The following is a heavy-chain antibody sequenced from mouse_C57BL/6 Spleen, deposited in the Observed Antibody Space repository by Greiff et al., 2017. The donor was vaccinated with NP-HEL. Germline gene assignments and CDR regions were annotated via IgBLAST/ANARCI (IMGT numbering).Heavy chain of an antibody. CDR3: ARGEDYRYFDV. CDR1: GYTFTSYT. J-gene: IGHJ1*03. CDR2: INPSSGYT. V-gene: IGHV1-4*01. Sequence: QVQLKQSGAELARPGASVKMSCKASGYTFTSYTMHWVKQRPGQGLEWIGYINPSSGYTKYNQKFKDKATWTADKSSSTAYMQLSSLTSEDSAVYYCARGEDYRYFDVWGTGTTVTVSS.